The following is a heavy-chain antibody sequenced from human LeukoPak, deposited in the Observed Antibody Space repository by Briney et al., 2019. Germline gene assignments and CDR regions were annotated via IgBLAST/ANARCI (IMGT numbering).Heavy chain of an antibody. Sequence: GGSLRLSCVASGFLFSTYTMNWVRQAPGKGLEWVSYISYSGSTTSYADSVKGRFTISRDNAKNSLYLQMNSLRAEDTAVYYCARAGPPAFDPWGQGTLVTVSS. CDR1: GFLFSTYT. J-gene: IGHJ5*02. CDR2: ISYSGSTT. V-gene: IGHV3-48*03. CDR3: ARAGPPAFDP.